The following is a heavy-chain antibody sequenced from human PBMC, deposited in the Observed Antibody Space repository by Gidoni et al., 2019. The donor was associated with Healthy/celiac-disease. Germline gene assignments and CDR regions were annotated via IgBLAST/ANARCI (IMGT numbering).Heavy chain of an antibody. V-gene: IGHV4-34*01. CDR3: ARGRSWYDSSGSNPYFDY. CDR1: GGSFSGYY. D-gene: IGHD3-22*01. Sequence: QVQLQQWGAGLLQPSATLSLTCAVYGGSFSGYYWSWIRQPPGKGLEWIGEINHSGSTNYNPSLKSRVTISVDTSKNQFSLKLSSVTAADTAVYYCARGRSWYDSSGSNPYFDYWGQGTLVTVSS. J-gene: IGHJ4*02. CDR2: INHSGST.